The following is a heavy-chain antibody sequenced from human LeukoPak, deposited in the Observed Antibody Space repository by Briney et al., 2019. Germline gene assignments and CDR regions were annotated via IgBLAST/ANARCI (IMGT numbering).Heavy chain of an antibody. D-gene: IGHD2-15*01. J-gene: IGHJ4*02. CDR2: IKQDGSEK. CDR3: ARDREMYCSGGACYSGFDY. CDR1: GFTFSSYW. V-gene: IGHV3-7*01. Sequence: PGGSLRLSCAASGFTFSSYWMSWVRQAPGKGLEWVANIKQDGSEKYYVDSVKGRFTFSRDNAKNSLYLQMNSLRAEDTAVYYCARDREMYCSGGACYSGFDYWGQGTLVTVSS.